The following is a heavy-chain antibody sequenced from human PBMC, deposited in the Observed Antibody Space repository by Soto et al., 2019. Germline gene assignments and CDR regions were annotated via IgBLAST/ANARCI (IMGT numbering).Heavy chain of an antibody. D-gene: IGHD3-22*01. CDR1: GGTFSSYA. Sequence: GASVKVSWKASGGTFSSYAISWVRQAPGQGLEWMGGIISVFGPTNYAQKFQGRVTITADESTSTAFMELSSLRSEDTAVYYCAXSATYYYDSSGYSPQDYWGQGTLVTVSS. J-gene: IGHJ4*02. CDR3: AXSATYYYDSSGYSPQDY. V-gene: IGHV1-69*13. CDR2: IISVFGPT.